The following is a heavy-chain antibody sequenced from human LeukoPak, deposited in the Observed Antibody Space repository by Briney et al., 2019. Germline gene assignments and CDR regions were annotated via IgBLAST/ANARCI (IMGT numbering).Heavy chain of an antibody. D-gene: IGHD3-10*01. V-gene: IGHV1-24*01. CDR2: FDPEDGET. Sequence: ASVKVSCKVSGYTLTELSMHWVRQAPGKGLEWMGGFDPEDGETIYAQKFQGRVTMTEDTSTDTAYMELSSLRSEDTAVYYCATAQSYYGSRSFDYWGQGTLVTVSS. CDR3: ATAQSYYGSRSFDY. J-gene: IGHJ4*02. CDR1: GYTLTELS.